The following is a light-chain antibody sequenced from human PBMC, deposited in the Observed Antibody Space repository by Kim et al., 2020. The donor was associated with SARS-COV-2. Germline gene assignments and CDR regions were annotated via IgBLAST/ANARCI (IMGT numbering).Light chain of an antibody. J-gene: IGLJ2*01. CDR3: NSRDSNDNVV. CDR1: ILRSYY. CDR2: SKN. Sequence: ALGRTVRITCQGDILRSYYATWYQQKPGQAPILVIYSKNNRPSGIPDLFSGSSSGNTASLTITGTQAGDGADYYCNSRDSNDNVVFGGGTQLTVL. V-gene: IGLV3-19*01.